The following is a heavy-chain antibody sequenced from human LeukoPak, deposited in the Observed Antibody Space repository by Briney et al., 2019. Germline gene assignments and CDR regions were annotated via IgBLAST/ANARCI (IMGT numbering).Heavy chain of an antibody. Sequence: PGGALRLSCAVSGFTFSTYWMSWVRQAPGKGLEWVANMNQDGSEKYYVDSLKGRFTISRDNAKNSLYLQMNSLRAEDTAVYYCARGPPGLEVAGYDYWGQGTLVTVSS. CDR1: GFTFSTYW. D-gene: IGHD6-19*01. V-gene: IGHV3-7*01. CDR3: ARGPPGLEVAGYDY. J-gene: IGHJ4*02. CDR2: MNQDGSEK.